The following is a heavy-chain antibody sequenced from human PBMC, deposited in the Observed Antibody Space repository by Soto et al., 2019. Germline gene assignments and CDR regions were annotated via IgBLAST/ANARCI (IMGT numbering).Heavy chain of an antibody. CDR3: ARGRSRNTNMDY. Sequence: EVHLVESGGGLVKPGGSLRLSCAASGFTFSTYSMNWVRQAPGKGLEWVSSISSSRGYTSYADSVKGRFTISRDNAKNSLFLQMDSLRDEDTAVYYCARGRSRNTNMDYWGQGTLVTVSS. V-gene: IGHV3-21*01. CDR1: GFTFSTYS. J-gene: IGHJ4*02. D-gene: IGHD1-1*01. CDR2: ISSSRGYT.